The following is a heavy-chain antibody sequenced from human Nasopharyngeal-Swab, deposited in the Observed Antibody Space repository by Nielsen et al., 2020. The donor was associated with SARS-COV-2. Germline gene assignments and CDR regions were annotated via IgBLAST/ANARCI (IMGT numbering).Heavy chain of an antibody. CDR1: GGSISSSSYY. D-gene: IGHD1-26*01. CDR2: IYYSGST. CDR3: ARGTLELLDYYYYYYYMDV. J-gene: IGHJ6*03. Sequence: SETLSLTCTVSGGSISSSSYYWGWIRQPPGKGLEWIGSIYYSGSTYYNPSLKSRVTISVDTSKNQFSLKLSSVTAADTAVYYCARGTLELLDYYYYYYYMDVWGKGTTVTVSS. V-gene: IGHV4-39*07.